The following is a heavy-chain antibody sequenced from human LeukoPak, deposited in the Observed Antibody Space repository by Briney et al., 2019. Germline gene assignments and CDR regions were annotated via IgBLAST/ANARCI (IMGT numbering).Heavy chain of an antibody. CDR2: INPNSGDT. V-gene: IGHV1-2*02. J-gene: IGHJ5*02. Sequence: GASVKVSCKASEYTFTAYYVHWVRQAPRQGLEWMGWINPNSGDTNFAQNFQGRVTMTRDTSISTVYMELSRLRSDDTAVYYCARVGQWLVENDWFDPWGQGTLVTVSS. D-gene: IGHD6-19*01. CDR3: ARVGQWLVENDWFDP. CDR1: EYTFTAYY.